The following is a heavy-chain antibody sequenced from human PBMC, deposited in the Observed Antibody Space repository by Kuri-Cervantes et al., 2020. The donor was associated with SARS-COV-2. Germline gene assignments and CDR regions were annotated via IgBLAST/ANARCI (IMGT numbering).Heavy chain of an antibody. V-gene: IGHV1-3*01. CDR1: GYTFTSYA. CDR3: ARGGDFWYFYYGMDV. D-gene: IGHD3-3*01. Sequence: GGSLRLSCAASGYTFTSYAMHWVRQAPGQRLEWMGWINAGNGNTKYSQKFQGRVTITRDTSASTAYMELSSLRSEDTAVYYCARGGDFWYFYYGMDVWGQGTTVTVSS. CDR2: INAGNGNT. J-gene: IGHJ6*02.